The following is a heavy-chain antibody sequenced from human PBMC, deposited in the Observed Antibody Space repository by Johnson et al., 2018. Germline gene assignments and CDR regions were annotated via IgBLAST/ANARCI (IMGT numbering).Heavy chain of an antibody. CDR2: ISSSSSYI. V-gene: IGHV3-21*01. D-gene: IGHD2-15*01. CDR1: GFTFSSYS. J-gene: IGHJ6*02. CDR3: ARGGREGYGMDV. Sequence: VQLVESGGGLVKPGGSLRLSCAASGFTFSSYSMNWVRQAPGKGLEWVSSISSSSSYIDYADSVKGRFTISRDNAKNSLYLKMNSLRAEDTAVYYCARGGREGYGMDVWGQGTTVTVSS.